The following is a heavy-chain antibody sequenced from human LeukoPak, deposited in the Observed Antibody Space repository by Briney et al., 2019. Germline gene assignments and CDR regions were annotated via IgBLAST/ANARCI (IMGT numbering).Heavy chain of an antibody. J-gene: IGHJ4*02. CDR1: GGSISSHY. CDR3: ARDDNADFGVFDY. Sequence: PSETLSLTCTVSGGSISSHYWNWIRQPPGKGLEWIGCIYNYGSTNYNPALKSRVSISVDTSKTQLSLTLNSVTAADTAVYYCARDDNADFGVFDYWGQGILVTVSS. CDR2: IYNYGST. V-gene: IGHV4-59*11. D-gene: IGHD4-17*01.